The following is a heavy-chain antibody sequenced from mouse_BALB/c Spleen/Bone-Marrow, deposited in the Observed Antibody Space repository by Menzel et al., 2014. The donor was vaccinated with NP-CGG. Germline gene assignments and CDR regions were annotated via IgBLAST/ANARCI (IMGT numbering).Heavy chain of an antibody. CDR2: ISDGGGHT. J-gene: IGHJ3*01. D-gene: IGHD2-14*01. CDR1: GFIFSDHY. V-gene: IGHV5-4*02. CDR3: ARDGDYRYAWFSY. Sequence: EVKLMESGGRLVKPGGSLKLSCAASGFIFSDHYMYWVRQTPEKRLEWVATISDGGGHTYYSDSVKGRFTISRDNAKNNLYLQMSSLKSEDTAMYHCARDGDYRYAWFSYWGQGTPVTVSA.